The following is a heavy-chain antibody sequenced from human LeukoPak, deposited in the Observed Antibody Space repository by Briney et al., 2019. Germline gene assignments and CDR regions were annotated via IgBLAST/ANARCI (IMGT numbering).Heavy chain of an antibody. D-gene: IGHD1-14*01. CDR1: GFTFSSHC. V-gene: IGHV3-7*01. J-gene: IGHJ4*02. CDR3: AGAPDHFFDY. Sequence: GGSLRLSCAASGFTFSSHCMNWARQAPGKGLEWVANIKQDGSEKYYVDSVKGRFTISRDNAKNSLYLQMNSLRAEDTAVYYCAGAPDHFFDYWGQGTLVTVSS. CDR2: IKQDGSEK.